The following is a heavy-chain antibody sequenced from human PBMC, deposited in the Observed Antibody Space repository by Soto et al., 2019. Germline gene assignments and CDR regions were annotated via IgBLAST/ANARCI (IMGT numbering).Heavy chain of an antibody. CDR3: ATDILDF. J-gene: IGHJ4*02. D-gene: IGHD3-9*01. CDR2: INQNGSEG. CDR1: GFMFSSYW. V-gene: IGHV3-7*05. Sequence: EVQLVESGGGLVQPGGSLRLSCAATGFMFSSYWMTWVRQAPGKGLEWVANINQNGSEGYYVDSVEGRFTISRDNGKNSVFLQMNNLRVEDTAMYYCATDILDFWGQGTLVTVSS.